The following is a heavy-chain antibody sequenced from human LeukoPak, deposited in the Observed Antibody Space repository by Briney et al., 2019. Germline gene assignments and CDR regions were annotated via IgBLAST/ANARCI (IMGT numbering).Heavy chain of an antibody. Sequence: TGGSLRLSCAASGFTFSEYLMSWVRQAPGKGLEWVANIKEDGSETYYVDSVKGRFTISRDDATNSVYLQMNSLRAEDTALYYCARDSRPRGGSCFDNWGQGTLVTVSS. J-gene: IGHJ4*02. CDR3: ARDSRPRGGSCFDN. CDR1: GFTFSEYL. V-gene: IGHV3-7*01. CDR2: IKEDGSET. D-gene: IGHD2-15*01.